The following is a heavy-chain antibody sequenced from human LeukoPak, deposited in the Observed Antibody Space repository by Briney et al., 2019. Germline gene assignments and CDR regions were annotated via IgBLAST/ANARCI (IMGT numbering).Heavy chain of an antibody. CDR1: GGSISSGGYY. Sequence: SETLSLTCTVSGGSISSGGYYWSWIRQHPGKGLEWIGYIYYSGSTYYNPSLKSRVTISVDTSKNQFSLKLSSVTAADTAVYYCARFHSGGSGSYFWFDPWGQGTLVTVPS. V-gene: IGHV4-31*03. CDR3: ARFHSGGSGSYFWFDP. CDR2: IYYSGST. J-gene: IGHJ5*02. D-gene: IGHD3-10*01.